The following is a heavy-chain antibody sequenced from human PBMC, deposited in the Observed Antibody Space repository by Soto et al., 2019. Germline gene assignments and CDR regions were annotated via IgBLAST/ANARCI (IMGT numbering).Heavy chain of an antibody. D-gene: IGHD3-22*01. Sequence: ASVKVSCKASGYTFTSYGISWVRQAPGQGPEWMGWISVYNDKTQYAQKFQDRVTMTTDTSTSTVYMDLRSLRSDDTAVYYCARDAQYDSSGHWDGDAFALWGQGTTVPVS. CDR3: ARDAQYDSSGHWDGDAFAL. V-gene: IGHV1-18*01. CDR2: ISVYNDKT. CDR1: GYTFTSYG. J-gene: IGHJ3*01.